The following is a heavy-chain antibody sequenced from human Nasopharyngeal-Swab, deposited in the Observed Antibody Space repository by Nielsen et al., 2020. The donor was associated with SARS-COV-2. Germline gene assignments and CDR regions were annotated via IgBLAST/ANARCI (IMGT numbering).Heavy chain of an antibody. Sequence: ASVKVSCKASGYALSNFYIHWLRQAPGQGLEWMGIINPSGESTSYAQKFQGRVTMSVDTSKNQFSLKLSSVTAADTAVYYCAREVGDSSGYYLYFGNWGQGTLVTVSS. J-gene: IGHJ4*02. V-gene: IGHV1-46*01. CDR2: INPSGEST. CDR1: GYALSNFY. D-gene: IGHD3-22*01. CDR3: AREVGDSSGYYLYFGN.